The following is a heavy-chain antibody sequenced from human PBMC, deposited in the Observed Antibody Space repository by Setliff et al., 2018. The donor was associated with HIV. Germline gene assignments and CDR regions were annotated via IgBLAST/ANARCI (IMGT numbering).Heavy chain of an antibody. J-gene: IGHJ4*02. CDR1: GYTFTSYA. CDR2: INAGNGNT. Sequence: APVKVSCKASGYTFTSYAMHWVRQAPGQRLEWMGWINAGNGNTKYSQKFQGRVTITRDTSASTAYMELSSLRSEDTAVYYCARDRLMRGYSYGELDYWGQGTLVTVSS. V-gene: IGHV1-3*01. D-gene: IGHD5-18*01. CDR3: ARDRLMRGYSYGELDY.